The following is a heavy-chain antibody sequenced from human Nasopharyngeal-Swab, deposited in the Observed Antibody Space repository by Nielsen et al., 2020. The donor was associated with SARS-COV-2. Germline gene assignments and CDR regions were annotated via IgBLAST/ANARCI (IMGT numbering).Heavy chain of an antibody. CDR2: IWYDGSNK. D-gene: IGHD6-19*01. V-gene: IGHV3-33*01. CDR1: GFTFSSYG. Sequence: GESLKISCAASGFTFSSYGMHWVRQAPGKGLEWVAVIWYDGSNKYYADSVKGRFTISRDNSKNTLYLQMNSLRAEDTAVYYCARSSIAVAGRSAVDYWGQGTLVTVSS. CDR3: ARSSIAVAGRSAVDY. J-gene: IGHJ4*02.